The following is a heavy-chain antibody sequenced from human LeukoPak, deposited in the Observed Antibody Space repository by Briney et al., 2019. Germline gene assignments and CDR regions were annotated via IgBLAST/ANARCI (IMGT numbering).Heavy chain of an antibody. CDR3: ARGGIPATAILDY. CDR1: GGSFSGYY. D-gene: IGHD2-21*02. CDR2: INHSGST. J-gene: IGHJ4*02. Sequence: PSETLSLTCAVYGGSFSGYYWSWIRQPLGKGLEWIGEINHSGSTNYNPSLKSRVTISVDTSKNQFSLKLSSVTAADTAVYYCARGGIPATAILDYWGQGTLVTVSS. V-gene: IGHV4-34*01.